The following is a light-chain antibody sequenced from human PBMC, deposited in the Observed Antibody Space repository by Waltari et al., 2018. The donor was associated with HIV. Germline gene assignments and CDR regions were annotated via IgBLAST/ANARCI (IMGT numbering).Light chain of an antibody. CDR2: EVS. CDR3: GSFTMSSTLV. V-gene: IGLV2-14*01. J-gene: IGLJ3*02. CDR1: TTDVGSYNF. Sequence: QSALTQPASVSGSPGQSITISCTGTTTDVGSYNFVSWYQQHPGKAPKLIIYEVSNLPAGVSNRFYGSKSGNTASLTISGLQTEDEADYYCGSFTMSSTLVFGGGTKVTVL.